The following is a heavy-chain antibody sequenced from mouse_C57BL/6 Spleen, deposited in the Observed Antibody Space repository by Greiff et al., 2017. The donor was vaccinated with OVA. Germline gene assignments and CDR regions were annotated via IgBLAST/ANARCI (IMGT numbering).Heavy chain of an antibody. J-gene: IGHJ4*01. CDR2: IHPNSGST. Sequence: QVQLQQPGAELVKPGASVKLSCKASGYTFTSYWMHWVKQRPGQGLEWIGMIHPNSGSTNYNEKFKSEATLTVDKSSSTAYMQLSSLTSEDSAVYYCAISSLSYYYAMDYWGQGTSVTVSS. CDR1: GYTFTSYW. D-gene: IGHD6-1*01. V-gene: IGHV1-64*01. CDR3: AISSLSYYYAMDY.